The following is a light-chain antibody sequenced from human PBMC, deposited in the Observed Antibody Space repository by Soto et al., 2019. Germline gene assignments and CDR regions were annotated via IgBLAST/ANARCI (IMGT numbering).Light chain of an antibody. CDR1: SSDVGGYNY. CDR2: DVS. V-gene: IGLV2-14*01. Sequence: LTQPASVSGSPGQSITISCTGTSSDVGGYNYVSWYQQHPGRAPKLMIYDVSNRPSGVSNRFSGSKSDNTASLTISGLQAEDEADYYCSSYTSSSTQVFGSGTKVTVL. J-gene: IGLJ1*01. CDR3: SSYTSSSTQV.